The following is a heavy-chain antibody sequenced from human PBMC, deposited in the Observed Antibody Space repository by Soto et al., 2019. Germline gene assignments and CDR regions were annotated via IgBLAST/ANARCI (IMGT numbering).Heavy chain of an antibody. CDR2: ISAYNGNT. Sequence: GASVKASCKAPRYTLPCYGMSWVRQAPGQGLEWMGRISAYNGNTNYAQKLQGRVTMTRDTSTSTVYMELSSLRSEDTAVYYCATYGSGSYIGYYYGMDVWGQGTTVTVSS. J-gene: IGHJ6*02. V-gene: IGHV1-18*01. CDR3: ATYGSGSYIGYYYGMDV. D-gene: IGHD3-10*01. CDR1: RYTLPCYG.